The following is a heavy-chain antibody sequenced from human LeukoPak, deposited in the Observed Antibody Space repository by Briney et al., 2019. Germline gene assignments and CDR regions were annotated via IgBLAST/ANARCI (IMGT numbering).Heavy chain of an antibody. J-gene: IGHJ3*02. CDR1: GFTFNTYS. CDR2: ISSGSDYI. CDR3: ARDPDYYDSSGYYSDAFDI. Sequence: PGGSLRLSCAASGFTFNTYSMNWVRRAPGKGLAWVSSISSGSDYIYYADSVKGRFTISRDNAKNSLYLQMNSLRAEDTAVYYCARDPDYYDSSGYYSDAFDIWGQGTMVTVSS. D-gene: IGHD3-22*01. V-gene: IGHV3-21*01.